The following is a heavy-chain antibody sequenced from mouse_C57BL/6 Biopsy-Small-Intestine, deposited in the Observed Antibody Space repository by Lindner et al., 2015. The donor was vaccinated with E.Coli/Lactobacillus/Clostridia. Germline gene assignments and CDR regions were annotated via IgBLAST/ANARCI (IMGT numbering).Heavy chain of an antibody. Sequence: VQLQESGAELMKPGASAKLSCKATGYTFTGYWIEWIRQRPGHGLEWIGEILPGTSSTNYNEKFRDKATITADTSANTAYMQLSSLTAGDSAIYYCARRGIYYDPYYYSMDYWGQGASVTVSS. CDR1: GYTFTGYW. D-gene: IGHD2-4*01. CDR2: ILPGTSST. CDR3: ARRGIYYDPYYYSMDY. V-gene: IGHV1-9*01. J-gene: IGHJ4*01.